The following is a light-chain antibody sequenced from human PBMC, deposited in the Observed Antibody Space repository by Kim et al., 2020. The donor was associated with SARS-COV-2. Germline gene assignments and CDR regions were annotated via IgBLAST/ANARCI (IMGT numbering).Light chain of an antibody. J-gene: IGLJ2*01. V-gene: IGLV3-19*01. CDR2: GKN. Sequence: SSELTQDPAVSVALGQTVRFTCQGDTLRLYYPSWYEQKPGQAPVLVSYGKNNRPSGIPDRFSGSSSGTTASLTITGAQADDDADDYCNSRDVTNLVLFGG. CDR3: NSRDVTNLVL. CDR1: TLRLYY.